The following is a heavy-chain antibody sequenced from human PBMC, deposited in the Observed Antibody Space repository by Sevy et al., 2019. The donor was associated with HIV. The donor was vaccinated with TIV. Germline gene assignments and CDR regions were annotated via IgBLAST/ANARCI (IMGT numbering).Heavy chain of an antibody. CDR3: AGQTLGWYNWFDP. J-gene: IGHJ5*02. CDR1: GHTFIGYY. D-gene: IGHD6-19*01. V-gene: IGHV1-2*06. Sequence: ASVKVSCKASGHTFIGYYIHWVRQAPGQGPEWMGRINPNTGGTDYAQKFQGRVTLTRDTSISTAYMDLARLKFDDTPVYYCAGQTLGWYNWFDPWGQGTLVTVSS. CDR2: INPNTGGT.